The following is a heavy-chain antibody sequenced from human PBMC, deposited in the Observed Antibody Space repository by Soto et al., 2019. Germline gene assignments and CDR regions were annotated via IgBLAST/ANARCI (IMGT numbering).Heavy chain of an antibody. J-gene: IGHJ4*02. Sequence: GGSLRLSCAASGFTFSSYGMHWVRQAPGKGLEWVAFISNDGNNKYYADSVKGRFTISRDNSKKTLHLQMNSLRVEDTDLYYCAKDTATVGSSIDYWGQGTLVTVSS. CDR1: GFTFSSYG. V-gene: IGHV3-30*18. CDR3: AKDTATVGSSIDY. CDR2: ISNDGNNK. D-gene: IGHD1-26*01.